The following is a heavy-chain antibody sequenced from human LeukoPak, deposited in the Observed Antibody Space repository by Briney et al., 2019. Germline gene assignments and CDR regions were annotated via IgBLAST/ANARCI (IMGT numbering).Heavy chain of an antibody. CDR1: GYTFTSYD. J-gene: IGHJ4*02. D-gene: IGHD6-19*01. CDR3: ARDKQQWLVPGAIDY. CDR2: IIPILGIA. V-gene: IGHV1-69*04. Sequence: GASVKVSCKASGYTFTSYDINWVRQATGQGLEWMGRIIPILGIANYAQKFQGRVTITADKSTSTAYMELSSLRSEDTAVYYCARDKQQWLVPGAIDYWGQGTLVTVSS.